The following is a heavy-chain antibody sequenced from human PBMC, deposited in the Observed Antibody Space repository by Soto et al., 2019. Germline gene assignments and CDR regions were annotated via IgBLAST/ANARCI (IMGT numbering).Heavy chain of an antibody. CDR3: AGTNLGYRDL. J-gene: IGHJ2*01. CDR1: GGSIDSSNYF. V-gene: IGHV4-39*01. D-gene: IGHD5-12*01. CDR2: ICHSGTT. Sequence: QLQLPESGTGLVRPSETLFLTCTVSGGSIDSSNYFWGGVRPPPGKGLEWIVTICHSGTTYFNPSSVCLVTISVHKSKTQFSLKLNSVTAADTAVYSCAGTNLGYRDLCGRGPLATVSS.